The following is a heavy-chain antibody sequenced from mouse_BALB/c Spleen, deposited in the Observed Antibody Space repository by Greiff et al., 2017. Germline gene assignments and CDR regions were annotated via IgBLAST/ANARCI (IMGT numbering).Heavy chain of an antibody. CDR3: ARGLLRLPSYYAMDY. V-gene: IGHV5-6-5*01. Sequence: EVQVVESGGGLVKPGGSLKLSCAASGFTFSSYAMSWVRQTPEKRLEWVASISSGGSTYYPDSVKGRFTISRDNARNILYLQMSSLRSEDTAMYYCARGLLRLPSYYAMDYWGQGTSVTVSS. CDR1: GFTFSSYA. J-gene: IGHJ4*01. D-gene: IGHD1-2*01. CDR2: ISSGGST.